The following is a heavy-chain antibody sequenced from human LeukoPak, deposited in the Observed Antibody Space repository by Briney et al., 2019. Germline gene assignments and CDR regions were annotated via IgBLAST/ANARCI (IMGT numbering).Heavy chain of an antibody. CDR3: AKSTVTVMRPYYFDY. Sequence: GGSLRLSCAASGFTFSSYAMSWVRQAPGKGLEWVSDISGSGGSTYYADSVKGRFTISRDNSKNTLYLQMNSLRAEDTAVYYCAKSTVTVMRPYYFDYWGQGTLVTVSS. J-gene: IGHJ4*02. CDR1: GFTFSSYA. CDR2: ISGSGGST. D-gene: IGHD4-11*01. V-gene: IGHV3-23*01.